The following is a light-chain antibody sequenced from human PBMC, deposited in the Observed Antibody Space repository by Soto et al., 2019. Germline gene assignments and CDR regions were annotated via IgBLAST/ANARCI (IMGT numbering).Light chain of an antibody. CDR3: EQYGSTPLT. Sequence: EIVLTQSRGTLSLSPGERATLSYRASQSVANNYLAWYQQKPGQAPRFLMYDASSRATGIPDRFSGSGSGTDVTLTISRLEPEDFAMYYCEQYGSTPLTFGGGTKVEIK. V-gene: IGKV3-20*01. J-gene: IGKJ4*01. CDR1: QSVANNY. CDR2: DAS.